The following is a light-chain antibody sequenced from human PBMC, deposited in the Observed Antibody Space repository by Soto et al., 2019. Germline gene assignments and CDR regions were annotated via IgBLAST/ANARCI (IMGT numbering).Light chain of an antibody. J-gene: IGKJ2*01. CDR3: QQYDYSPRT. CDR1: QSVSSSF. CDR2: VAS. V-gene: IGKV3-20*01. Sequence: EIVLPQSPGTLSLSPGDKTTLSCRATQSVSSSFLAWYKQKPGQAPRLLIYVASSRATGIPDRFSGSGSGTDFNLTISRLEPEDFAVYDCQQYDYSPRTFGQGTKLESK.